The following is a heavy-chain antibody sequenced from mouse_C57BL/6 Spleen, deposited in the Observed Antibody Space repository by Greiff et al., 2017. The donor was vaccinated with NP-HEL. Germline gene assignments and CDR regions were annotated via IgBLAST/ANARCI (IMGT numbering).Heavy chain of an antibody. CDR1: GFTFSDYG. CDR2: ISSGSSTI. J-gene: IGHJ4*01. D-gene: IGHD1-1*01. V-gene: IGHV5-17*01. CDR3: ARREFITTDGAMDY. Sequence: EVQLVESGGGLVKPGGSLKLSCAASGFTFSDYGMHWVRQAPEKGLEWVAYISSGSSTIYYADTVKGRFTISRDNAKNTLFLQMTSLRSEDTAMYYCARREFITTDGAMDYWGQGTSVTVSS.